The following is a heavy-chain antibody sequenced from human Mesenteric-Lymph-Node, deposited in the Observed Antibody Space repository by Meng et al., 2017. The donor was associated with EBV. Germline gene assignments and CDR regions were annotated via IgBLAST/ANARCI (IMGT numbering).Heavy chain of an antibody. V-gene: IGHV4-61*01. J-gene: IGHJ4*02. CDR2: IYRTGST. CDR1: GGSVSSGSYY. D-gene: IGHD1-20*01. Sequence: QVQLQEAGPGLVKPSETLSLTCSVSGGSVSSGSYYWSWIRQPPGKALEWIGYIYRTGSTDYNPSLNSRVSISIDTSKNQFSLRLTSVTAADTAVYYCARDSGITVTNSFDYWGQGALVTVSS. CDR3: ARDSGITVTNSFDY.